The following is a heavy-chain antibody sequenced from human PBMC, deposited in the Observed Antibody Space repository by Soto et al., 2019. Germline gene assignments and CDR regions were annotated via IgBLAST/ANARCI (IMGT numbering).Heavy chain of an antibody. CDR3: KRDVVASSPPGADY. Sequence: EVQLLGSGGGLVRPGGSLRLSCAASGFTFSIFPMSRVRQAPGKGPEWVAAIKAGGGDTYYADSVKGRFTISRDNSENILYLQMNSLTVEDTAMYYCKRDVVASSPPGADYWGQGTLVTVSS. CDR1: GFTFSIFP. CDR2: IKAGGGDT. D-gene: IGHD5-12*01. J-gene: IGHJ4*02. V-gene: IGHV3-23*01.